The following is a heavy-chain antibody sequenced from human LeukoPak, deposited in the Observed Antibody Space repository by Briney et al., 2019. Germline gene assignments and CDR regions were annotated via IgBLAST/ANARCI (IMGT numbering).Heavy chain of an antibody. CDR1: GYTFTSYY. CDR3: ARPSTPNWEWYNWFDP. J-gene: IGHJ5*02. V-gene: IGHV1-46*01. D-gene: IGHD7-27*01. CDR2: INPSGGST. Sequence: ASVKVSCKASGYTFTSYYMHWVRQAPGQGLEWMGIINPSGGSTGYAQKFQGRVTMTRDMSTSTDYMELSSLRSEDTAVYYCARPSTPNWEWYNWFDPWGQGTLVGVSS.